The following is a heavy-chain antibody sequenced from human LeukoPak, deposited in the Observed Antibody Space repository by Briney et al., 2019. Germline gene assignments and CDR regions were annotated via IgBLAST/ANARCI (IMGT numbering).Heavy chain of an antibody. D-gene: IGHD2-21*02. V-gene: IGHV4-59*01. J-gene: IGHJ4*02. Sequence: PSETLSLTCTVSGGSISSYYWSWIRQPPGKGLEWIGYIYYSGSTNYNPSLKSRVTISVDTSKNQFSLKLSSVTAADTAVYYCAKASYCGGDCYSRHFSYFDYWGQGTLVTVSS. CDR1: GGSISSYY. CDR2: IYYSGST. CDR3: AKASYCGGDCYSRHFSYFDY.